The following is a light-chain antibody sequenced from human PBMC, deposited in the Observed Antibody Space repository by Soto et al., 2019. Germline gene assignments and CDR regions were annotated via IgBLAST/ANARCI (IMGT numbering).Light chain of an antibody. J-gene: IGKJ2*01. CDR3: QQSYISPRT. V-gene: IGKV1-39*01. CDR2: AAS. Sequence: DIQMTQSPSSLSASVGDRVTITCRASQSINSYLNWYQQKPGKAPNLLIYAASSLQSGVPSRFGGSGSGTDFTLTISSLQPEDFATYYCQQSYISPRTFCQGTRLEIK. CDR1: QSINSY.